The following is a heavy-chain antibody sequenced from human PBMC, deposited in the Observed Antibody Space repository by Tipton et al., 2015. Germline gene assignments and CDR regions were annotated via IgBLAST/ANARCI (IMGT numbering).Heavy chain of an antibody. Sequence: GLVKPSENLSLTCTVSGGSVTSGSYYWSWIRQPPGKGLEWIGSISHSGNTYYNPSLKSRVTMSRDTSKNQFSLNLTSVTAADTAFYYCARGTYGGYIQSHWGQGTPVTVSS. CDR2: ISHSGNT. D-gene: IGHD4-17*01. J-gene: IGHJ4*02. CDR3: ARGTYGGYIQSH. CDR1: GGSVTSGSYY. V-gene: IGHV4-39*07.